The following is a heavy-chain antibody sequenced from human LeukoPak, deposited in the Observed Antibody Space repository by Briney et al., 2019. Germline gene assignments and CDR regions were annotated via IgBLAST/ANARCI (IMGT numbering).Heavy chain of an antibody. CDR3: AREAITGTNHFNWFDP. V-gene: IGHV4-31*03. CDR1: GGSISSGGCY. J-gene: IGHJ5*02. D-gene: IGHD1-20*01. Sequence: PSETLSLTCTVSGGSISSGGCYWSWIRQHPGKGLEWIGYIYYSGSTYYNPSLKSRVTISVDTSKNQFSLKLSSVTAADTAVYYCAREAITGTNHFNWFDPWGQGTLVTVSS. CDR2: IYYSGST.